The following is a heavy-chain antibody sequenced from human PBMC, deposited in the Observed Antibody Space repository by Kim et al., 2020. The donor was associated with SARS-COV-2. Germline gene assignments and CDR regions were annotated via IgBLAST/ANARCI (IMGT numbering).Heavy chain of an antibody. V-gene: IGHV3-23*01. D-gene: IGHD3-10*01. CDR3: AKDRGTMVRGYYYYYGMDV. J-gene: IGHJ6*02. Sequence: GGSLRLSCAASGFTFSSYAMSWVRQAPGKGLEWVSAISGSGGSTYYADSVKGRFTISRDNSKNTLYLQMNSLRAEDTAVYYCAKDRGTMVRGYYYYYGMDVWGQGTTVTVSS. CDR2: ISGSGGST. CDR1: GFTFSSYA.